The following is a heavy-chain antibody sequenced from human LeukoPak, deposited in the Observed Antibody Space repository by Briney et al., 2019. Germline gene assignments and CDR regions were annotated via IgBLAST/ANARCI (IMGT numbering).Heavy chain of an antibody. CDR3: ARSLPGNSYGDS. CDR1: GFTVSSNY. Sequence: QSGGSLRLSCAASGFTVSSNYMSWVRQAPGKGLEWVSVIYSGGSTYYADSMKGRFTISRDNSKNTLYLQMNSLRAEDTAVYFCARSLPGNSYGDSWGQGTLVTVSS. D-gene: IGHD5-18*01. V-gene: IGHV3-66*01. J-gene: IGHJ4*02. CDR2: IYSGGST.